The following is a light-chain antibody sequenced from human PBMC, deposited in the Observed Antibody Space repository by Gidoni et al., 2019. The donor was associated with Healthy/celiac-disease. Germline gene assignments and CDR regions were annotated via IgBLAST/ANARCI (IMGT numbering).Light chain of an antibody. V-gene: IGKV1-5*01. CDR1: QSISSW. Sequence: DIQMTQSPSTLSASVGDRVTITCRASQSISSWLAWYQQKPGKAPKLLIYDASSLESWVPSRFSGSGSGTEFTLTISRLPPDDFATYYCQQYNSYSTTFGQGTKVEIK. J-gene: IGKJ1*01. CDR3: QQYNSYSTT. CDR2: DAS.